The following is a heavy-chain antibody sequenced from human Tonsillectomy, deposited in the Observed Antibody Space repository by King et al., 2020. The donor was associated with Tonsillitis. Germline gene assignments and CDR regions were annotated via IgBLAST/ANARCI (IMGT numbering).Heavy chain of an antibody. J-gene: IGHJ4*02. Sequence: VQLVESGGGLVQPGGSLRLSCAASGFTFSSYSMNWVRQAPGKGLEWVSYISSSSSTIYYADSVKGRFTISRDNAKNSLYLQMNSLRAEDTAVYYCARDGLGYYYGSGSYYKDNRFDYWGQGTLVTVSS. D-gene: IGHD3-10*01. CDR3: ARDGLGYYYGSGSYYKDNRFDY. CDR1: GFTFSSYS. V-gene: IGHV3-48*01. CDR2: ISSSSSTI.